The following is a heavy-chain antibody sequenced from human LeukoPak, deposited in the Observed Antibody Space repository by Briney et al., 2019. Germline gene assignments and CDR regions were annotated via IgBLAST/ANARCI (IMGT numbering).Heavy chain of an antibody. V-gene: IGHV4-59*11. D-gene: IGHD3-22*01. J-gene: IGHJ5*02. CDR2: IHHSGST. Sequence: SETLSLTCIVSGRSINSHYWSWMRQPPGKGLEWIGHIHHSGSTNYNPSLKSRVTISLDTSTKQFSLKLSSVTAADTAVYYCATYLTYYSDMGWFGPCGQGTLVTISS. CDR3: ATYLTYYSDMGWFGP. CDR1: GRSINSHY.